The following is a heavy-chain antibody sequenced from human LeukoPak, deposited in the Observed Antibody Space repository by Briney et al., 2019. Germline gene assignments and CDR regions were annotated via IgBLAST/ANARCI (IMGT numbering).Heavy chain of an antibody. CDR1: GFTFSSYG. CDR3: ARGPNSNWSGLDF. D-gene: IGHD6-6*01. Sequence: GSLRLSCAASGFTFSSYGMHWVRQAPGKGLVWVSRISPTGSTTSYADSVKGRFTVSRDNAKNTLYLQVNNLRAEDTAVYYCARGPNSNWSGLDFWGQGTLLTVSS. J-gene: IGHJ4*02. CDR2: ISPTGSTT. V-gene: IGHV3-74*01.